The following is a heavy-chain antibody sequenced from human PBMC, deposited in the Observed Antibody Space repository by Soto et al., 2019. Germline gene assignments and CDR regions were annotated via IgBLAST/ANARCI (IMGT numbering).Heavy chain of an antibody. J-gene: IGHJ4*02. V-gene: IGHV3-21*01. D-gene: IGHD3-10*01. CDR2: ISASSGSHI. CDR1: GFNFNRYS. CDR3: GRTLLSTYD. Sequence: GGSLRLSCAASGFNFNRYSMIWVRQAPGRGLEWVSSISASSGSHIYYADSVKGRFTISRDNARNSLYLQMSSLRAEDTAVYYCGRTLLSTYDCGQGAAVTVSS.